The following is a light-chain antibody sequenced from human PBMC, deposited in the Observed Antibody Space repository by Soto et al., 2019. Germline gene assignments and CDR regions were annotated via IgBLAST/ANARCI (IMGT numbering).Light chain of an antibody. CDR3: HQRQSWPRT. Sequence: IVFKQSASTRAAFPGDRVTLSCRASQYINTRLAWYQHRPGQAPRLLIYQTSIRAAGIPARFSASGSGTDFTLTISDVQPEDFALYYCHQRQSWPRTFGQGTKLDIK. J-gene: IGKJ1*01. V-gene: IGKV3-11*01. CDR1: QYINTR. CDR2: QTS.